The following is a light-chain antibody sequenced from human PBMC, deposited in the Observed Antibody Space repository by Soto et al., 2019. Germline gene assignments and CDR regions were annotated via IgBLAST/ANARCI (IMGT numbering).Light chain of an antibody. CDR2: EVT. CDR1: SSDVGFAEY. Sequence: QSVLTQPASVSGSPGQSITISCTGTSSDVGFAEYVSWYQHHPGNAPKLIIYEVTYRPSGVSSRFSGSKSGNTASLTISGLQAEDEADYYCNSYSVATTLGVFGTRTKLTVL. CDR3: NSYSVATTLGV. V-gene: IGLV2-14*01. J-gene: IGLJ1*01.